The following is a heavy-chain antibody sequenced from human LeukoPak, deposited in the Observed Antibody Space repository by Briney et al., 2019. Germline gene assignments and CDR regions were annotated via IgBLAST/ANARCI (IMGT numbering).Heavy chain of an antibody. CDR3: ARALSLYSYGYLDAFDI. CDR2: IYHGGST. V-gene: IGHV4-30-2*01. D-gene: IGHD5-18*01. J-gene: IGHJ3*02. Sequence: SETLSLTCTVSGGSISSGGYFWTWIRQPPGKGLEWIGYIYHGGSTYYNPSLKSRVTISVDRSTNQFSLRLNSVTAADTAMYYCARALSLYSYGYLDAFDIWGQGTMVTVSS. CDR1: GGSISSGGYF.